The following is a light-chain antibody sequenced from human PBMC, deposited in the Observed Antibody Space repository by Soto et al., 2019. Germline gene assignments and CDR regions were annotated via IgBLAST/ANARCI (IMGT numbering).Light chain of an antibody. J-gene: IGKJ1*01. CDR1: QSVSSSY. CDR3: KQYNNWPRT. CDR2: GAS. V-gene: IGKV3-15*01. Sequence: EILLTQSLATLSLSPGERSTPSWMAIQSVSSSYLAWYQQKPGQDPRILIYGASTRATGIPDRFSGSGSGTEFTLTIRSLQSEDFAVYYCKQYNNWPRTFGKGTKVDIK.